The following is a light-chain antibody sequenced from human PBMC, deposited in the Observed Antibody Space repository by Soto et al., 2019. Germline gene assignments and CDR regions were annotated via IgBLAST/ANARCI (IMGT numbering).Light chain of an antibody. CDR2: DAS. CDR1: QSVSSY. CDR3: QQRSNWSRST. Sequence: EIVLTQSPATLYLSLGERATISCRDSQSVSSYLAWYQQKPGQAPRLLIYDASNRATGIPARFSGSGSGTDFTLTISSLEPEDFAVYYCQQRSNWSRSTFGGGTKVDIK. J-gene: IGKJ4*01. V-gene: IGKV3-11*01.